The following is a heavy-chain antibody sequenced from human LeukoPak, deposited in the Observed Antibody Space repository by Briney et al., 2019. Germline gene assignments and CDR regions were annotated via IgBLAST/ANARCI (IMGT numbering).Heavy chain of an antibody. J-gene: IGHJ5*02. V-gene: IGHV4-34*01. CDR2: INHSGST. Sequence: SETLSLTCAVYGGSFSGYYWSWIRQPPGKGLEWIGEINHSGSTNYNPSLKSRVTISVDTSKNQFSLKLSSVTAADTAVYYCARHARYSGSWYEYNWFDPWGQGTLVTVSS. CDR1: GGSFSGYY. CDR3: ARHARYSGSWYEYNWFDP. D-gene: IGHD6-13*01.